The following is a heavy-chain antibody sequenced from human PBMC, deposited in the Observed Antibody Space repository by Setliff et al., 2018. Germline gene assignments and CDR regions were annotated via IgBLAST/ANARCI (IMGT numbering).Heavy chain of an antibody. CDR1: SFSGYY. CDR3: ARVRRGGYYGSGSSPFDY. J-gene: IGHJ4*02. CDR2: INHSGST. V-gene: IGHV4-34*01. D-gene: IGHD3-10*01. Sequence: SFSGYYWSWIRQPPGKGLEWIGEINHSGSTNYNPSLKSRVTISVDTSKNQFSLKLSSVTAADTAVYYCARVRRGGYYGSGSSPFDYWGQGTLVTVSS.